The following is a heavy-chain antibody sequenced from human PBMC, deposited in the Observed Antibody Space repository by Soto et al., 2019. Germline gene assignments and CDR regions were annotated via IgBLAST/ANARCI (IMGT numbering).Heavy chain of an antibody. J-gene: IGHJ6*02. Sequence: QVQLVQSGAEVKKPGSSVKVSCKASGGTFSSYAISWVRQAPGQGLEWMGGIIPIFGTANYAQKFQGRVTITADESTSTAYMEVSSLRSEDTAVYYCAGVRAYYYDSSGYYYNYYYYGMDVWGQGTTVTVSS. D-gene: IGHD3-22*01. CDR3: AGVRAYYYDSSGYYYNYYYYGMDV. CDR1: GGTFSSYA. V-gene: IGHV1-69*01. CDR2: IIPIFGTA.